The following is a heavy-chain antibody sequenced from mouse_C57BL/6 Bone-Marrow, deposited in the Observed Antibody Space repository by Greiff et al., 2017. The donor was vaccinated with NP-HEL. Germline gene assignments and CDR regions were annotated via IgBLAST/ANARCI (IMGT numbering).Heavy chain of an antibody. CDR2: TFYSGIT. J-gene: IGHJ1*03. Sequence: VQLKESGPSLVRPSQTLSLTCTVTGFSINSDCYWIWIRQFPGNKLEYIGYTFYSGITYYNPSLESRTYITRDTSKNQFSLKLSSVTTEDTATYYCARDLSGSSYPWYFDVWGTGTTVTVSS. CDR3: ARDLSGSSYPWYFDV. V-gene: IGHV3-3*01. D-gene: IGHD1-1*01. CDR1: GFSINSDCY.